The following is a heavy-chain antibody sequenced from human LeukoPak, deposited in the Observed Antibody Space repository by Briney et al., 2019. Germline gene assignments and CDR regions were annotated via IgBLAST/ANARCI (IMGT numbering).Heavy chain of an antibody. CDR1: GGSFSGYY. CDR2: INHSGST. V-gene: IGHV4-34*01. Sequence: KPSETLSLTCAVYGGSFSGYYWSWIRQPPGKGLEWIGEINHSGSTNYNPSLKSRVTISVDTSKNQFSLKLSSVTAADTAVYYCARGRFTFLRRANWFDPWGQGTLVTVSS. CDR3: ARGRFTFLRRANWFDP. D-gene: IGHD2/OR15-2a*01. J-gene: IGHJ5*02.